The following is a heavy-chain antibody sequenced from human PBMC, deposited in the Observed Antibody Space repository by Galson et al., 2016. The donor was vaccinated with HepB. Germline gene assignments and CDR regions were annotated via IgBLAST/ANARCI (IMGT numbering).Heavy chain of an antibody. CDR2: ISSSSAII. Sequence: SLRLSCAASGFTFNTYGMNWVRQAPGKGLEWISFISSSSAIIHYADSVKGRFTISRDNAKNALYLQMNSLRDEDMAVYYCARNPEVKIILQHWGQGTLVTGSS. D-gene: IGHD3-10*01. CDR3: ARNPEVKIILQH. V-gene: IGHV3-48*02. J-gene: IGHJ1*01. CDR1: GFTFNTYG.